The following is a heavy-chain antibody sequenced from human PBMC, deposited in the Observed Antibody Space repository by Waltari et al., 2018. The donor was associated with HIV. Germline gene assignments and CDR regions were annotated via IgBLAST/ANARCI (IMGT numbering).Heavy chain of an antibody. CDR1: GDGVSSNSAA. J-gene: IGHJ4*02. CDR2: TYYRSKWYN. V-gene: IGHV6-1*01. D-gene: IGHD6-19*01. Sequence: QVQLQQSGPGLVKPSQTLSLTCAISGDGVSSNSAAWNWIRQSPSRGLEWLGRTYYRSKWYNDYAVSVKSRITINPDTSKNQFSLQLNSVTPEDTAVYYCAKGGWGIAVAGNEGQFDYWGQGTLVTVSS. CDR3: AKGGWGIAVAGNEGQFDY.